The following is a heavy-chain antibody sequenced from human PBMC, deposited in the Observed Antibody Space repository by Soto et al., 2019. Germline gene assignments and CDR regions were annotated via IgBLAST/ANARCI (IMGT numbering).Heavy chain of an antibody. CDR2: ISAYNGNT. V-gene: IGHV1-18*01. J-gene: IGHJ5*02. CDR1: GYTFTSYG. Sequence: GASVKGSCKASGYTFTSYGISWVGQAPGQGLEWMGWISAYNGNTNYAQKLQGRVTMTTDTSTSTAYMELRSLRSDDTAVYYCARDRSNTAMVITDPWGQGTLVTVSS. CDR3: ARDRSNTAMVITDP. D-gene: IGHD5-18*01.